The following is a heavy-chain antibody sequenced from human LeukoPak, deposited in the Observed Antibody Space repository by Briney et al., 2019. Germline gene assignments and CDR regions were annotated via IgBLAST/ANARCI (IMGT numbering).Heavy chain of an antibody. J-gene: IGHJ5*02. V-gene: IGHV4-61*02. Sequence: SETLSLTCTVSGGSISSGDYYWSWIRQHPGKGLEWIGRIYTSGSTNHNPSLKSRVTMSLDTSKNQFSLKLSSVTAADTAVYYCAAQMATRAHNWFDPWGQGTLVTVSS. CDR2: IYTSGST. CDR1: GGSISSGDYY. D-gene: IGHD5-24*01. CDR3: AAQMATRAHNWFDP.